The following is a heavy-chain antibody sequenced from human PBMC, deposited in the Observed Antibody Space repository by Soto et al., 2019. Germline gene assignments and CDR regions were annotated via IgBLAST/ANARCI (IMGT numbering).Heavy chain of an antibody. J-gene: IGHJ6*02. Sequence: GGSLRLSCAASGFTFSSYGMHWVRQAPGKGLEWVAVIWYDGSNKYYADSVKGRFTISRDNSKNTLYLQMNSLRAEDTAVYYCARDRGRYYDFWSGYYMDYYGMDVWGQGTTVTVSS. CDR1: GFTFSSYG. D-gene: IGHD3-3*01. CDR3: ARDRGRYYDFWSGYYMDYYGMDV. CDR2: IWYDGSNK. V-gene: IGHV3-33*01.